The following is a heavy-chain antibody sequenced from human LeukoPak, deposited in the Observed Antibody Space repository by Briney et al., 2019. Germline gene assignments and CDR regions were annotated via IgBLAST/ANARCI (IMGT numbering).Heavy chain of an antibody. D-gene: IGHD2-2*01. J-gene: IGHJ4*02. Sequence: GGSLRLSCAASGFTFSGYAMSWVRQAPGKGLEWVSAISGSGGSTYYADSVKGRFTISRDNSKNTLYLQMNSLRAEDTAVYYCALVVVRYYFDYWGQGTLVTVSS. V-gene: IGHV3-23*01. CDR3: ALVVVRYYFDY. CDR1: GFTFSGYA. CDR2: ISGSGGST.